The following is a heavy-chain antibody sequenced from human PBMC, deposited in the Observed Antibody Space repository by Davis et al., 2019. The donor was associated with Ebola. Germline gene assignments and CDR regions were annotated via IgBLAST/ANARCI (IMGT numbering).Heavy chain of an antibody. CDR2: ISYSGST. D-gene: IGHD1-1*01. Sequence: SETLSLTCSASGDSFSNYYWSWIRQSPGKGLEWIGYISYSGSTNYNPSTKGRVTISRDTSKNQVSLSLRSLTAADTAIYYCAREGGTITTTFEYWGQGTLVTVSS. CDR1: GDSFSNYY. J-gene: IGHJ4*02. V-gene: IGHV4-59*01. CDR3: AREGGTITTTFEY.